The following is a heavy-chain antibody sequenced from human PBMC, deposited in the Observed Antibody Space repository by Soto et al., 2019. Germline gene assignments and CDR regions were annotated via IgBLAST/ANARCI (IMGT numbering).Heavy chain of an antibody. D-gene: IGHD6-13*01. CDR2: ISGSDGST. CDR3: ARRSSSWYFDY. V-gene: IGHV3-23*01. J-gene: IGHJ4*02. Sequence: EVQLLESGGGLVQPGGSLRLSCAASGFTFSSYAMNWVRQAPGKGLEWVSVISGSDGSTYYADSVTGRFTISRDNSKNTLKLQMNSLRAEDTAVYYCARRSSSWYFDYWGQGTLVTVSS. CDR1: GFTFSSYA.